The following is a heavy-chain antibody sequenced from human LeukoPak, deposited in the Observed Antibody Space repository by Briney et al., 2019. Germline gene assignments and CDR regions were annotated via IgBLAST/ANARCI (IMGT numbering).Heavy chain of an antibody. CDR2: ISGSGGST. CDR1: GFTLSSFA. D-gene: IGHD1-7*01. V-gene: IGHV3-23*01. Sequence: PGGSLRLSCAASGFTLSSFAMNWVRQAPGKGLEWVSAISGSGGSTFYADSVKGRFTISRDNSENTLYLQMNSLRAEDTAVYYCVKQTVNYPFDFWGQGTLLTVSS. CDR3: VKQTVNYPFDF. J-gene: IGHJ4*02.